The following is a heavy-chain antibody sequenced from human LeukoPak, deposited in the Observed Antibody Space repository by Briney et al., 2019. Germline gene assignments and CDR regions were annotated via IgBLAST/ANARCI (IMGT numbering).Heavy chain of an antibody. CDR1: GGTFSSYA. CDR3: AKDSSSWYEVDY. V-gene: IGHV3-23*01. Sequence: SCKASGGTFSSYAMSWVRQAPGKGLEWVSAISGSGGSTYYADSVKGRFTISRDNSKNTLYLQMNSLRAEDTAVYYCAKDSSSWYEVDYWGQGTLVTVSS. J-gene: IGHJ4*02. CDR2: ISGSGGST. D-gene: IGHD6-13*01.